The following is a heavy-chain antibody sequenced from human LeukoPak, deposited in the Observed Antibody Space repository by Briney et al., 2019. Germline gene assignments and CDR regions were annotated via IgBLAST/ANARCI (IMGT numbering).Heavy chain of an antibody. CDR1: GFTVSSKY. V-gene: IGHV3-53*01. CDR3: ASVTMVRGPHFDY. J-gene: IGHJ4*02. Sequence: PGGSLRLSCAASGFTVSSKYMSWVRQAPGKGLEWVSVMYSGGSTYYADSVEGRFTISRGSSKNTVYLQMSSLRAEDTAVYYCASVTMVRGPHFDYWGQGTLVTVSS. D-gene: IGHD3-10*01. CDR2: MYSGGST.